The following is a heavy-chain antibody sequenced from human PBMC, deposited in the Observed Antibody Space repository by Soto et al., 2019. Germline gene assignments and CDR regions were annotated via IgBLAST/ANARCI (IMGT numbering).Heavy chain of an antibody. Sequence: QSGGSLRLSCAASGFTFSSYAMSWVRQAPGKGLEWVSAISGSGGSTYYADSVKGRFTISRDNSKNTLYLQMNSLRAEDTAVYYCAKGGMEYCSGGSCPPGEDYWGQGTLVTVSS. CDR1: GFTFSSYA. CDR3: AKGGMEYCSGGSCPPGEDY. J-gene: IGHJ4*02. D-gene: IGHD2-15*01. CDR2: ISGSGGST. V-gene: IGHV3-23*01.